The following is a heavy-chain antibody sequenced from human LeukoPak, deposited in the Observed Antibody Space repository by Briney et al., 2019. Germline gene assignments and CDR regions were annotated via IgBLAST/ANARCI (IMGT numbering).Heavy chain of an antibody. CDR1: GFTFSSHW. CDR3: AREPQGSYNQFDY. CDR2: ISYDGSNK. J-gene: IGHJ4*02. D-gene: IGHD5-24*01. V-gene: IGHV3-30-3*01. Sequence: GGSLRLSCAASGFTFSSHWMHWVRQAPGKGLEWVAVISYDGSNKYYTDSVKGRFTISRDNSKNTLYLQMNSLRAEDTAMYYCAREPQGSYNQFDYWGQGTLVTVSS.